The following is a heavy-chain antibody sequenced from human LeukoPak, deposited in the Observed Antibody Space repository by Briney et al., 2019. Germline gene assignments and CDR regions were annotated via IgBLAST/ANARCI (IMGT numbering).Heavy chain of an antibody. CDR2: INPNSGGT. CDR1: GYTFTGYY. V-gene: IGHV1-2*02. CDR3: ARCSLADWNSDY. J-gene: IGHJ4*02. D-gene: IGHD3/OR15-3a*01. Sequence: ASVKVSCKASGYTFTGYYMHWVRQAPGQGLEWMGWINPNSGGTNYAQKFQGRVTMTRDTSINTAYMGLSSLRSDDTAVYYCARCSLADWNSDYWGQGTLVTVSS.